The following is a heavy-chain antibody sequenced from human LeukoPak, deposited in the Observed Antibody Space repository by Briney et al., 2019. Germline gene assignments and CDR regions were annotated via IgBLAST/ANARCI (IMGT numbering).Heavy chain of an antibody. J-gene: IGHJ4*02. CDR1: GFTFSTYA. CDR2: ISGSGGST. CDR3: AKDLEFDDSSYMR. D-gene: IGHD6-6*01. V-gene: IGHV3-23*01. Sequence: PGGSLRLSCAASGFTFSTYAMFWVRQAPGKGPEWVSTISGSGGSTFYTESVKGRFTISRDNSRNTLYLQMNSLRAEDTAVYYCAKDLEFDDSSYMRWGQGTLVTVSS.